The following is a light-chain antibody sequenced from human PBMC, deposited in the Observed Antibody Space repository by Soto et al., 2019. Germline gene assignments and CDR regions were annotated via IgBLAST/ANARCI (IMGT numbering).Light chain of an antibody. CDR3: AVWDDSLNAPV. CDR1: DSNIGRNA. Sequence: QSVLTQPPSVSGTPGPTSTISFSGTDSNIGRNALDWYQQVPGTANELVIYTNIQRPSGVPDRFSGSKSGTSASLDVSGLQSEDEADYYCAVWDDSLNAPVFGGGNKLTVL. CDR2: TNI. V-gene: IGLV1-44*01. J-gene: IGLJ2*01.